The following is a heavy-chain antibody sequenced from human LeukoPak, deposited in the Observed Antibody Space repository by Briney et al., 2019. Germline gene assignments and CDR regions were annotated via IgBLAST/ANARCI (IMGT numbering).Heavy chain of an antibody. CDR2: INHSGST. D-gene: IGHD6-13*01. Sequence: SETLSLTCAVYGGSFSGYYWSWIRQPPGKGLEWIGEINHSGSTNYNPSLKSRVTISVDTSKNQFSLKLSSVTAADTAVYYCARGIRTSSRTFKPVRPPGQYYFDYWGQGTLVTVSS. J-gene: IGHJ4*02. CDR1: GGSFSGYY. V-gene: IGHV4-34*01. CDR3: ARGIRTSSRTFKPVRPPGQYYFDY.